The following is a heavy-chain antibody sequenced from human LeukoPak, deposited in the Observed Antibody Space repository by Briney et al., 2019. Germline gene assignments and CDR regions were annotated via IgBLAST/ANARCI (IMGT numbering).Heavy chain of an antibody. CDR2: ISGSGGST. D-gene: IGHD3-3*01. CDR3: AKVAVVVPPNKPYYDFWSGPLIWFDY. V-gene: IGHV3-23*01. CDR1: GFAFSSYA. J-gene: IGHJ4*02. Sequence: GGSLRLSCAASGFAFSSYAMSWVRQAPGKGLEWVSAISGSGGSTYYADSVKGRFTISRDNSKNTLYLQMNSLRAEDTAVYYCAKVAVVVPPNKPYYDFWSGPLIWFDYWGQGTLVTVSS.